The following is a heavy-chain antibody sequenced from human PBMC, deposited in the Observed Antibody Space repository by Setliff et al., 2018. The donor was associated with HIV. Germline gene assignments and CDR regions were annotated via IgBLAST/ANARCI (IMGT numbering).Heavy chain of an antibody. CDR3: ARSGLYYYYYMDV. D-gene: IGHD3-10*01. J-gene: IGHJ6*03. CDR1: GFTLSSHD. Sequence: PGGSLRLSCAGSGFTLSSHDMGWIRQAPGKGLEWVSTIDTSDGSSTSYADSVKGRFTISRDNAKNTLYLQMNSLRAEDTAVYYCARSGLYYYYYMDVWGKGTTVTVSS. CDR2: IDTSDGSST. V-gene: IGHV3-74*01.